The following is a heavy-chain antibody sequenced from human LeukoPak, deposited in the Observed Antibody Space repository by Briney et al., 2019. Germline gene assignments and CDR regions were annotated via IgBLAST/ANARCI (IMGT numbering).Heavy chain of an antibody. CDR3: ARVQFSATFVPAAMDRGAFDI. CDR2: INAGNGNT. D-gene: IGHD2-2*01. Sequence: ASVKVSCKASGYTFTSYAMHWVRQAPGQRLEWMGRINAGNGNTKYSQKFQGRVTITRDTSASTAYMELSSLRSEDTAVYYCARVQFSATFVPAAMDRGAFDIWGQGTMVTVSS. J-gene: IGHJ3*02. V-gene: IGHV1-3*01. CDR1: GYTFTSYA.